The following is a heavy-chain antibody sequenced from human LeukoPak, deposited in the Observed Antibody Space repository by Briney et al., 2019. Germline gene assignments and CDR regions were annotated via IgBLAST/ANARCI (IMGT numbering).Heavy chain of an antibody. CDR1: GFTFSVYY. Sequence: GGSLRLSCAASGFTFSVYYMSWVRQAPGKGLEWVSYISSSGSTIYYADSVKGRFTICRDNAKNSLYLQMNSLRAEDTSVYYCARDQQPTDYYYYMDVWGKGTTVTVSS. D-gene: IGHD6-13*01. V-gene: IGHV3-11*04. CDR2: ISSSGSTI. CDR3: ARDQQPTDYYYYMDV. J-gene: IGHJ6*03.